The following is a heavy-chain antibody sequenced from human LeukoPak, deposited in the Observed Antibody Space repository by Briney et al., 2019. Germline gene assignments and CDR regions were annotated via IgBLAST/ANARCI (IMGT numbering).Heavy chain of an antibody. V-gene: IGHV4-59*01. CDR1: GGSISSYY. CDR3: ARVDYGDYERPYYYMDV. D-gene: IGHD4-17*01. J-gene: IGHJ6*03. CDR2: IYYSGST. Sequence: SETLSLTCTVSGGSISSYYWSWIRQPPGKGLEWIGYIYYSGSTNYNPSLKSRVTISVGTSKNQFSLKLSSVTAADTAVYYCARVDYGDYERPYYYMDVWGKGTTVTVSS.